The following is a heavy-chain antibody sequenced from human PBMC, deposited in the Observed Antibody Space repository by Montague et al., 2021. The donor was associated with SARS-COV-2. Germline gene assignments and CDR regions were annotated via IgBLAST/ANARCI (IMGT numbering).Heavy chain of an antibody. D-gene: IGHD2/OR15-2a*01. CDR2: ISYDGSNK. V-gene: IGHV3-30-3*01. Sequence: SLRLSCAASGFTFSSYAMHWVRQAPGKGLEWVAVISYDGSNKYYADSVKGRFTISRDNSKNTLYLQMNSLRAEDTAVYYCARVLGGYYGMDVWGLGTTVTVSS. J-gene: IGHJ6*02. CDR3: ARVLGGYYGMDV. CDR1: GFTFSSYA.